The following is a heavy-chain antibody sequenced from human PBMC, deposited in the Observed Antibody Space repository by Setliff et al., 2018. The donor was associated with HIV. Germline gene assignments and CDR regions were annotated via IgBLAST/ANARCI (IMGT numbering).Heavy chain of an antibody. V-gene: IGHV4-39*01. Sequence: SETLSLTCTVFGASISATTHYWSWIRQAPGKGLEWIGSVDYSETTYYNPTLQGRVTISVEASMIQFSLNLTSVTAADTSLYFCARHSFNGAWFGELSLPFFDKWGQGILVTVSS. CDR1: GASISATTHY. CDR3: ARHSFNGAWFGELSLPFFDK. CDR2: VDYSETT. J-gene: IGHJ4*02. D-gene: IGHD3-10*01.